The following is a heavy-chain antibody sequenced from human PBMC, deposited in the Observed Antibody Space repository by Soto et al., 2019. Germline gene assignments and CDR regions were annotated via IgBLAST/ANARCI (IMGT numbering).Heavy chain of an antibody. V-gene: IGHV1-8*01. CDR3: ATPAVTTRLDFDY. J-gene: IGHJ4*02. CDR2: MNPNSGNT. D-gene: IGHD4-17*01. Sequence: ASVKVSCKASGYTFTSYDINWVRQATGQGLEWMGWMNPNSGNTGYAQKFQGRVTMTRNTSISTAYVELSSLRSEDTAVYYCATPAVTTRLDFDYWGQGTLVTVSS. CDR1: GYTFTSYD.